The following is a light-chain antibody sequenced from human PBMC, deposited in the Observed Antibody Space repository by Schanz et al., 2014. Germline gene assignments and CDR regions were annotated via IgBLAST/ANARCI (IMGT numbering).Light chain of an antibody. V-gene: IGLV2-8*01. CDR1: SSDVGAYND. Sequence: QSALTQPRSVSGSPGQSVTISCTGTSSDVGAYNDVSWYQQHPGKAPKLMIFEVSKRPSGVPDRFSGSKSGSTASLTVSGLQAEDEADYYCSSYAGSNNMVFGGGTKLTVL. CDR3: SSYAGSNNMV. J-gene: IGLJ3*02. CDR2: EVS.